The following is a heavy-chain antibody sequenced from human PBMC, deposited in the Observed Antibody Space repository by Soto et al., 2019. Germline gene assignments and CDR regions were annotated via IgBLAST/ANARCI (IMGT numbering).Heavy chain of an antibody. Sequence: PGGSLRLSCAASGFTFSSYGMHWVRQAPGKGLEWVAVISYDGSNKYYADSVKGRFTISRDNSKNTLYLQMNSLRAEDTAVYYCAKDAEYYDFWSGHPSSSGMDVWGQGTTGTVSS. V-gene: IGHV3-30*18. CDR2: ISYDGSNK. D-gene: IGHD3-3*01. J-gene: IGHJ6*02. CDR1: GFTFSSYG. CDR3: AKDAEYYDFWSGHPSSSGMDV.